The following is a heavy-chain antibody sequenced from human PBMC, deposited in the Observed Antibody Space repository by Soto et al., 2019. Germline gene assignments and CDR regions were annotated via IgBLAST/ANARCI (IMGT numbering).Heavy chain of an antibody. Sequence: GGSLRLSCAASSFTFTDAWINWVRQAPGKGLEWVGRIKSKIDGGTTYYAAPVRGRFFISRDDSKSTVYLQMNSLKIEDTAVYYCTTNDAFDIWGQGTMVTVSS. CDR3: TTNDAFDI. CDR2: IKSKIDGGTT. CDR1: SFTFTDAW. J-gene: IGHJ3*02. V-gene: IGHV3-15*07.